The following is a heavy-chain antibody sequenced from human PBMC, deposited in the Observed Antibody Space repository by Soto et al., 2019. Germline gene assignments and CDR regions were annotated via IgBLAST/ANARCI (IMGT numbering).Heavy chain of an antibody. CDR2: NNAATGAT. V-gene: IGHV1-3*01. J-gene: IGHJ4*02. CDR3: AKGHHAGSWTIDH. Sequence: QVQLVQSATEVKKPGASVRVPCKYTFSNYSLHWVRQAAGQRLEWMGCNNAATGATEYSQKFRDRVTSYRDTSANIVYMEMNSLRFEDTAVYFCAKGHHAGSWTIDHWGQGTLVTVSS. CDR1: TFSNYS. D-gene: IGHD6-13*01.